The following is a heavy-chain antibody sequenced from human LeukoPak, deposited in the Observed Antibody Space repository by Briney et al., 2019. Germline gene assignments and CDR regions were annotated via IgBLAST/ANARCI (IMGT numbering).Heavy chain of an antibody. CDR3: AKAGYGTAIRNAFDY. D-gene: IGHD2-2*02. Sequence: GGSLRLSCAASGFTFSSYAMSWVRQAPGKGLEWVSAISGSGGSTYYADSVRGRFTISRDNSKNMLYLQMNSLRAEDTAVYYCAKAGYGTAIRNAFDYWGQGTLVTVSS. CDR1: GFTFSSYA. CDR2: ISGSGGST. V-gene: IGHV3-23*01. J-gene: IGHJ4*02.